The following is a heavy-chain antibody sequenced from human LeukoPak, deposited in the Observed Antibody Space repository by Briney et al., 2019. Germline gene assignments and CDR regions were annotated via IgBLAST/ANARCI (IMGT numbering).Heavy chain of an antibody. J-gene: IGHJ5*02. CDR2: INPSGGST. CDR1: GYTFTSYY. V-gene: IGHV1-46*01. Sequence: GASVKVSCKASGYTFTSYYMHWVRQAPGQGLEWVGIINPSGGSTSYAQKFQGRVTMTRDTSTSTVYMELSSLRSEDTAVYYCARAPYGSGSYYTTTFDPWGQGTLVTVSS. D-gene: IGHD3-10*01. CDR3: ARAPYGSGSYYTTTFDP.